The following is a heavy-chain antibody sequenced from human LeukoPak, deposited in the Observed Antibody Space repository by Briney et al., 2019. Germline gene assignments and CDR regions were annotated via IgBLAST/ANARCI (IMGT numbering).Heavy chain of an antibody. D-gene: IGHD5-12*01. CDR3: ARTAGYGFDP. CDR2: ISYDGSNK. J-gene: IGHJ5*02. CDR1: GFTFSSYA. V-gene: IGHV3-30*04. Sequence: GRSLRLSCAASGFTFSSYAMHWVHQAPGKGLEWVAVISYDGSNKYYADSVKGRFTISRDNSKNTLYLQMNSLRAEDTAVYYCARTAGYGFDPWGQGTLVTVSS.